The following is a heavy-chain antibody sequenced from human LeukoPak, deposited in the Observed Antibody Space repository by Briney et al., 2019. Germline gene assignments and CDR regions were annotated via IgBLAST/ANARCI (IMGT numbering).Heavy chain of an antibody. J-gene: IGHJ4*02. CDR3: ARKNGLDH. CDR1: GFSFSSYG. V-gene: IGHV3-30*12. Sequence: GGSLRLSCAASGFSFSSYGMHWVRQAPGKGLEWVAYIQYDGSNEQYADSVKGRFTISRDNSKNSLYLQMNSLRAEDTAVYYCARKNGLDHWGQGTLVTVSS. CDR2: IQYDGSNE.